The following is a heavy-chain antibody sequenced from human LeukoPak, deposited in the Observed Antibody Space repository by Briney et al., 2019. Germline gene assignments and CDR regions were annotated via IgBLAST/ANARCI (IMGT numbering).Heavy chain of an antibody. D-gene: IGHD3-22*01. CDR2: IRYDGSNK. Sequence: GGSLRLSCATSGFMFSNYGIHWVRQAPGKGLEWVAFIRYDGSNKYYADSVKGRFTISRDNSKNTLYLQMDSLRAEDTAIYYCAKDSSVYHYDSRNFDYWGQGTLVTVSS. CDR1: GFMFSNYG. V-gene: IGHV3-30*02. J-gene: IGHJ4*02. CDR3: AKDSSVYHYDSRNFDY.